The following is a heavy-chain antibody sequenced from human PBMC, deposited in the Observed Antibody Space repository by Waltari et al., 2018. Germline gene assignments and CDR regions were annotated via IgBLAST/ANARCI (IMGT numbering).Heavy chain of an antibody. Sequence: EVQLVESGGGLVKPGGSLRLSCAASGFTFSSYSMNWVRQAPGKGLEWVSSISSSSSYIYYADSVKGRFTISRDNAKNSLYLQMNSLRAEDTAVYYCARGPAVGVPAAIYWGQGTLVTVSS. CDR1: GFTFSSYS. J-gene: IGHJ4*02. CDR2: ISSSSSYI. V-gene: IGHV3-21*01. D-gene: IGHD2-2*02. CDR3: ARGPAVGVPAAIY.